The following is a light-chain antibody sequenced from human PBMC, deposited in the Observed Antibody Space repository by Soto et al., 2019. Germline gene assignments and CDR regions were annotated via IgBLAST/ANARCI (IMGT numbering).Light chain of an antibody. CDR2: EDK. Sequence: SYELTQAPSVSVSPGQTASITCSGDKLGDKYTSWYHQKPGQSPVLVIYEDKKRPSGIPERFSGSNSENTATLTISGTQAMDEADYYCQAWDSGTVVFGGGTQLTVL. CDR1: KLGDKY. CDR3: QAWDSGTVV. J-gene: IGLJ7*01. V-gene: IGLV3-1*01.